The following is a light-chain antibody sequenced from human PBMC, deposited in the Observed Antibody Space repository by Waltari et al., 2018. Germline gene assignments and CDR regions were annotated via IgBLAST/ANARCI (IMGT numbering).Light chain of an antibody. CDR2: RNN. CDR3: EAWDDSLSVLV. Sequence: QSVLTQPPSASGTPGPRVPISCSGTSSNLGRSHVSWYLHVPGTAPKLLIHRNNQRPSGVPDRFSGSKSGTSASLAISGLRSEDEADYYCEAWDDSLSVLVFGGGTKVTVL. CDR1: SSNLGRSH. V-gene: IGLV1-47*01. J-gene: IGLJ3*02.